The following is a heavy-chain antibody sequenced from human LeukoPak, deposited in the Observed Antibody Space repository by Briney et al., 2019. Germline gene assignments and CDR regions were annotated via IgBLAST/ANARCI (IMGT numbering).Heavy chain of an antibody. V-gene: IGHV4-38-2*02. D-gene: IGHD3-9*01. CDR3: ARARYYDILTGYYFDY. J-gene: IGHJ4*02. CDR1: GYSISSGYY. Sequence: SETLSLTCSVSGYSISSGYYWGWIRQPPGKGLEWIGSIYHSGSTYYNPSLKSRVTISVDTSKNQFSLKLSSVTAADTAVYYCARARYYDILTGYYFDYWGQGTLVTVSS. CDR2: IYHSGST.